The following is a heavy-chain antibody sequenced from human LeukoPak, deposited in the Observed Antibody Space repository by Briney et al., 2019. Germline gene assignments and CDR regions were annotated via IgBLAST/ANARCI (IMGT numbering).Heavy chain of an antibody. CDR1: GGSFSGYY. CDR3: ARPRSGYYGSGSYGFIDY. D-gene: IGHD3-10*01. Sequence: SETLSLTCAVYGGSFSGYYWSWIRQPPGKGLEWIGEINHSGSTNCNPSLKSRVTISVDTSKNQFSLKLSSVTAADTAVYYCARPRSGYYGSGSYGFIDYWGQGTLVTVSS. V-gene: IGHV4-34*01. J-gene: IGHJ4*02. CDR2: INHSGST.